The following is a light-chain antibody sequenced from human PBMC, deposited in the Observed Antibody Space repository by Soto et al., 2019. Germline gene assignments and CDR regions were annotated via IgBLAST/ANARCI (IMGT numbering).Light chain of an antibody. Sequence: QSALTQPASVSGSPGQSITISCTGTSSDVGGYYYVSWYQHHPSKAPKLMIDQVSNRPSGVSNRFSGSKSGNTASLTISGLQAEDEADYYCSSYTSSNTFYVFGTGTKVTVL. V-gene: IGLV2-14*01. J-gene: IGLJ1*01. CDR3: SSYTSSNTFYV. CDR2: QVS. CDR1: SSDVGGYYY.